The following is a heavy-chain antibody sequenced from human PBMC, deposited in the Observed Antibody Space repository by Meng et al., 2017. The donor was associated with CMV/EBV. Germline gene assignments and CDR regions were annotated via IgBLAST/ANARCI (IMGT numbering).Heavy chain of an antibody. CDR2: IYYSGST. D-gene: IGHD1-14*01. CDR1: GGSISSGDYY. Sequence: QWHIQESGPGLVKPSQPLSLTCTVSGGSISSGDYYWSWIRQPPGKGLEWIGYIYYSGSTYYNPSLKSRVTISVDTSKNQFSLKLSSVTAADTAVYYCARVMGPNRTPYYFDYWGQGTLVTVSS. CDR3: ARVMGPNRTPYYFDY. V-gene: IGHV4-30-4*08. J-gene: IGHJ4*02.